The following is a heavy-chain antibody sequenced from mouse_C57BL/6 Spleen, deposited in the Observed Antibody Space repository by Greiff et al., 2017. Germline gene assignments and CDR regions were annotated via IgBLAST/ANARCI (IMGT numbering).Heavy chain of an antibody. V-gene: IGHV1-7*01. D-gene: IGHD1-1*01. CDR2: INPSSGYT. CDR3: ARRSILLLRSPWYFDV. Sequence: QVQLKESGAELAKPGASVKLSCKASGYTFTSYWMHWVKQRPGQGLEWIGYINPSSGYTKYNQKFKDKATLTADKSSSTAYRQLSSLTYEDSAVYYCARRSILLLRSPWYFDVWGTGTTVTVSS. J-gene: IGHJ1*03. CDR1: GYTFTSYW.